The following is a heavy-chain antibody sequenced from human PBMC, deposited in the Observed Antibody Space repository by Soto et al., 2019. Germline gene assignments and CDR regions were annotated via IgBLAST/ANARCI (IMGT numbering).Heavy chain of an antibody. CDR3: ARDLEAAARPGYYSYGMDV. Sequence: ASVKVSCKASGYTFTGYYMHWVRQAPGQGLEWMGWINPNSGGTNYAQKFQGWVTMTRDTSISTAYMELSRLRSDDTAVYYCARDLEAAARPGYYSYGMDVWGQGTTVTVSS. CDR2: INPNSGGT. J-gene: IGHJ6*02. CDR1: GYTFTGYY. V-gene: IGHV1-2*04. D-gene: IGHD6-6*01.